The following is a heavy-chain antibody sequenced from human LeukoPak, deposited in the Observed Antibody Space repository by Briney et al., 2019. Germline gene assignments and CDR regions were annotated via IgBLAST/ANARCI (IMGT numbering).Heavy chain of an antibody. V-gene: IGHV4-39*01. CDR2: IYYSGST. J-gene: IGHJ6*03. CDR3: ARVFRRYSGYDTYYYYYYMDV. CDR1: GGSISSSSYY. D-gene: IGHD5-12*01. Sequence: SETLSLTCTVSGGSISSSSYYWGWIRQPPGKGLEWIGSIYYSGSTYYNPSLKSRVTISVDTSKNQFSLKLSSVTAADTAVYYCARVFRRYSGYDTYYYYYYMDVWGKGTTVTVSS.